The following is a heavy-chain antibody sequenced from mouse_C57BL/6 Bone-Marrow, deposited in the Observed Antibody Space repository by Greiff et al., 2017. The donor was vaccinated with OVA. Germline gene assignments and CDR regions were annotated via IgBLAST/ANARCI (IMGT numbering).Heavy chain of an antibody. V-gene: IGHV1-50*01. CDR3: ARTFNWVYAMDD. J-gene: IGHJ4*01. CDR1: GYTFTSYW. CDR2: IDPSDSYT. Sequence: QVQLQQPGAELVKPGASVKLSCKASGYTFTSYWMQWVKQRPGQGLEWIGEIDPSDSYTNYNQKFKGKATLTVDTSSSTAYMQLSSLTSEDSAVYYCARTFNWVYAMDDWGQGTSVTVSS. D-gene: IGHD4-1*01.